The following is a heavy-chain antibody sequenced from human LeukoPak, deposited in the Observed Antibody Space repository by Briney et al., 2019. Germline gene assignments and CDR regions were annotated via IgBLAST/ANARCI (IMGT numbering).Heavy chain of an antibody. CDR2: LYHSGRT. Sequence: SQTLSLTYGVSGGPIRSGGFPWRWLRQPPGKRVEWRGYLYHSGRTFYNPSLKSRVTISVDRSKRQFSLKLSSVTPADTAVFFCARMGIVVTIANWGKGTLVTVP. D-gene: IGHD5-12*01. CDR3: ARMGIVVTIAN. V-gene: IGHV4-30-2*01. CDR1: GGPIRSGGFP. J-gene: IGHJ4*02.